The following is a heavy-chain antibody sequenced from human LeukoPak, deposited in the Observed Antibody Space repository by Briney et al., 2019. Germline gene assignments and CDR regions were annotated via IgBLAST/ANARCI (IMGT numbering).Heavy chain of an antibody. J-gene: IGHJ4*02. CDR2: IYYSGST. V-gene: IGHV4-59*08. D-gene: IGHD3-3*01. CDR1: GGSFSGYY. CDR3: AGYDFWSGLDY. Sequence: SETLSLTCAVYGGSFSGYYWSWIRQPPGKGLEWIGYIYYSGSTNYNPSLKSRVTISVDTSKNQFSLKLSSVTAADTAVYYCAGYDFWSGLDYWGQGTLVTVSS.